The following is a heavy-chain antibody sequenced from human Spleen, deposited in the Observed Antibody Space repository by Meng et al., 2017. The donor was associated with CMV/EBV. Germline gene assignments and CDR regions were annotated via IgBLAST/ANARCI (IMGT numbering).Heavy chain of an antibody. Sequence: GESLKISCAASGFTFSSYAMSWVRQAPGKGLEWVSAISGSGGSTYYADSVKGRFTISRDNSKNTLYLQMNSLRTEDTALYYCAKDLYELGPFDSWGQGTLVTVSS. J-gene: IGHJ4*02. V-gene: IGHV3-23*01. CDR2: ISGSGGST. D-gene: IGHD7-27*01. CDR1: GFTFSSYA. CDR3: AKDLYELGPFDS.